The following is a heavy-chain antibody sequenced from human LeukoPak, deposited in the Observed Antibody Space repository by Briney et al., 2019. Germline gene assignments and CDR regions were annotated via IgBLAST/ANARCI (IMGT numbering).Heavy chain of an antibody. CDR3: ARWNLRYLGLYYFDY. J-gene: IGHJ4*02. D-gene: IGHD1-1*01. V-gene: IGHV3-21*01. CDR1: GFTFSSYS. CDR2: ISSSSSYI. Sequence: GGSLRLSCAASGFTFSSYSMKWVRQAPGRGLEWVSSISSSSSYIYYADSVKGRFTISRDNAKNSLYLQMNSLRAADTAVYYCARWNLRYLGLYYFDYWGQGTLVTVSS.